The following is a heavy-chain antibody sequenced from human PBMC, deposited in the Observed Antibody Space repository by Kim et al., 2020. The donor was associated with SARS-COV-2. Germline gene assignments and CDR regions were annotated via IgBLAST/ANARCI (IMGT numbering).Heavy chain of an antibody. CDR1: GFTFNTYW. CDR3: ARGGLDV. CDR2: INTDGSYT. J-gene: IGHJ6*02. Sequence: GGSLRLSCVASGFTFNTYWMHWVRQAPGKGLVWVSRINTDGSYTNYADSVRGRFTISRDNAKNTLYLQMNSLRTEDTAVYYCARGGLDVWGQGTMVTASS. V-gene: IGHV3-74*01.